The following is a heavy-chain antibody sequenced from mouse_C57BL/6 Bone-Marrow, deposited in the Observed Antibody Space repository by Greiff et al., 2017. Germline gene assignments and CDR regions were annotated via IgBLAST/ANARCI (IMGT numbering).Heavy chain of an antibody. CDR1: GYTFTEYT. CDR2: FYPGSGSI. V-gene: IGHV1-62-2*01. CDR3: ARHEDGADSNYGYFDV. D-gene: IGHD2-5*01. Sequence: VQLQQSGAELVKPGASVKLSCKASGYTFTEYTIHWVKQRSGQGLEWIGWFYPGSGSIKYNEKFKDKATLTAAKSSSTVYMELSRLTSEDSAGYFCARHEDGADSNYGYFDVWGTGTTVTVSS. J-gene: IGHJ1*03.